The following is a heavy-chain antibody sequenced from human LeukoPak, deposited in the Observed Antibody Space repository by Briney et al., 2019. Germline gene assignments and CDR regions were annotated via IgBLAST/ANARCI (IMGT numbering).Heavy chain of an antibody. CDR2: IYHTGVT. J-gene: IGHJ4*02. CDR1: ADSTSSTAYY. D-gene: IGHD2-21*02. CDR3: ARRSFCGGDCLWLDS. Sequence: PSETLSLTCSVSADSTSSTAYYWGWIRQPPGKGLEWRGSIYHTGVTYSSPSLKSRVTISVHTSKNQFYLNLISVTAADTAMYYCARRSFCGGDCLWLDSWGRGTLVTVSS. V-gene: IGHV4-39*01.